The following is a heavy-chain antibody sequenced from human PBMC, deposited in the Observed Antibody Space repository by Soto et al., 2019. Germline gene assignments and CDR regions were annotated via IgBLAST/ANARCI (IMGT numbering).Heavy chain of an antibody. CDR3: ARDHRNDYIWGSPKNWFDP. V-gene: IGHV4-39*02. J-gene: IGHJ5*02. Sequence: SETLSLTCTVSGGSISSSSYYWGWIRQPPGKGLEWIGSIYYSGSTYYNPSLKSRVTISVDTSKNQFSLKLSSVTAADTAVYYCARDHRNDYIWGSPKNWFDPWGQGTLVTVSS. CDR2: IYYSGST. CDR1: GGSISSSSYY. D-gene: IGHD3-16*01.